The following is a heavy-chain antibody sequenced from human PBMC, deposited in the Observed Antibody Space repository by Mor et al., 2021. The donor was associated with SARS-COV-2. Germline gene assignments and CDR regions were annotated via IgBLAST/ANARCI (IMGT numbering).Heavy chain of an antibody. Sequence: GSTYYNPSLKSRVTISVDTSKNQFSLKLSSVTAADTAVYYCARAQLDGCLSTSCHAFDIWGQGTMVTVSS. CDR2: GST. CDR3: ARAQLDGCLSTSCHAFDI. D-gene: IGHD2-2*01. V-gene: IGHV4-30-2*05. J-gene: IGHJ3*02.